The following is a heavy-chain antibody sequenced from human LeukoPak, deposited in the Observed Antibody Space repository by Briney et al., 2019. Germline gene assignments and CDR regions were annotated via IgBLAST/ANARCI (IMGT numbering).Heavy chain of an antibody. D-gene: IGHD3-3*01. J-gene: IGHJ5*02. CDR1: GGSFSGYY. CDR3: ARGPPRFLEWLPSRLNWFDP. CDR2: INHSGST. Sequence: SETLSLTCAVYGGSFSGYYWSWIRQPPGKGLEWIGEINHSGSTNYNPSLKSQVTISVDTSKNQFSLKLSSVTAADTAVYYCARGPPRFLEWLPSRLNWFDPWGQGTLVTVSS. V-gene: IGHV4-34*01.